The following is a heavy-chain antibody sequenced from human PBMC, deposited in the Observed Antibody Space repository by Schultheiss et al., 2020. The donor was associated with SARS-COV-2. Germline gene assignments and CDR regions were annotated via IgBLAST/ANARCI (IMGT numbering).Heavy chain of an antibody. CDR3: TRRTYCSTSSCFASYSSSGVDV. CDR1: GGSISGYY. Sequence: SETLSLTCTVSGGSISGYYWSWIRQPPGKGLEWIGYIYYSGSTYYNPSLKSRVTISADTSKNQFSLNLRYVTAADTAVYYCTRRTYCSTSSCFASYSSSGVDVWGQGTTVTVSS. V-gene: IGHV4-59*08. CDR2: IYYSGST. J-gene: IGHJ6*02. D-gene: IGHD2-2*01.